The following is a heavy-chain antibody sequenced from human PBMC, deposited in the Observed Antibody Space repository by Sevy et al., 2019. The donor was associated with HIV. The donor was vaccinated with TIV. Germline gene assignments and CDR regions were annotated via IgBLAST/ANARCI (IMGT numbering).Heavy chain of an antibody. Sequence: GGSLRLSCAASGFTFSAYTMHWVRQAPGKGLEWVSVISYAGSNKFYADSVKGRFTISRDDSKNRLYLQMNSLRPEDTVVYYCARDRSAVAGIFDSWGQGTLVTVSS. V-gene: IGHV3-30-3*01. CDR3: ARDRSAVAGIFDS. CDR2: ISYAGSNK. J-gene: IGHJ4*02. D-gene: IGHD6-19*01. CDR1: GFTFSAYT.